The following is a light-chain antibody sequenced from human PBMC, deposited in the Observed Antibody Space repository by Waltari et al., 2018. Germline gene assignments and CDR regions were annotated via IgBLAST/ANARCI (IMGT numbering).Light chain of an antibody. CDR1: SGHGGLFNL. Sequence: QSALTQPASVSGSPGPSITIPCTGTSGHGGLFNLLSWYQQPPGEAPKLLIYEDRKRPSGVSNRFSGSKSGNTASLTISGLQAADEADYYCCSYAGSTTFVVFGGGTKLTVL. V-gene: IGLV2-23*02. J-gene: IGLJ2*01. CDR3: CSYAGSTTFVV. CDR2: EDR.